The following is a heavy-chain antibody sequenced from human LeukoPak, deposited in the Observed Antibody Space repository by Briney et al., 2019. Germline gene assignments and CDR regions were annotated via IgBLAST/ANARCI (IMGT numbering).Heavy chain of an antibody. CDR1: GGSITSHY. V-gene: IGHV4-59*11. Sequence: SVTLSLTCTVSGGSITSHYWSWIRQPPGKGLEWIGYMYYSDNMHSDNYKYNPSLKSRVTISLDPSKIHCTLNMTSVTAADSAVYYCARGRAGIERWGQGTLVTVSS. CDR3: ARGRAGIER. CDR2: MYYSDNMHSDNY. D-gene: IGHD6-19*01. J-gene: IGHJ4*02.